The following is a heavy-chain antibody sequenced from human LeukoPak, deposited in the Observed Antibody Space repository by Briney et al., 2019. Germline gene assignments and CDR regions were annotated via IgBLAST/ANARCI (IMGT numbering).Heavy chain of an antibody. CDR2: AGWAGGTT. V-gene: IGHV3-43*01. Sequence: GGSLRLSCATSGFTFDRYTIHWVRQAPGKGLEWVSLAGWAGGTTYYSDSVRGRFTISRDSGKNSVYLQMNSLTTDDTAFYFCAKELDTMFFDYWGQGTLVTVSS. J-gene: IGHJ4*02. D-gene: IGHD3-10*02. CDR3: AKELDTMFFDY. CDR1: GFTFDRYT.